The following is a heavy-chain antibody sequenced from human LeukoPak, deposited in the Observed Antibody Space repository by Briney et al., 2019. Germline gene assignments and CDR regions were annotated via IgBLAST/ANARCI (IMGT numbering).Heavy chain of an antibody. V-gene: IGHV3-33*03. CDR1: GVAFTSYY. Sequence: GRSLTLTCTASGVAFTSYYWSWLRQAPGKGLEWVAVIWYDGGNKYYADSVKGRFTISRDNSKTTLYLQMNSLRAEDTAMYYFSGAAGAFTNWGRGTLVTVSS. CDR3: SGAAGAFTN. J-gene: IGHJ4*02. D-gene: IGHD6-13*01. CDR2: IWYDGGNK.